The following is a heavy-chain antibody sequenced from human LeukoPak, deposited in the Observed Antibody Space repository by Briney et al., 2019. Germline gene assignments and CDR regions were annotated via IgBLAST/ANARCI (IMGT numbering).Heavy chain of an antibody. CDR3: ARDKESSGWYLTPYYYGMDV. J-gene: IGHJ6*04. CDR1: GFPFSDYY. D-gene: IGHD6-13*01. V-gene: IGHV3-11*06. CDR2: IGSSSSYT. Sequence: GGSLRLSCAASGFPFSDYYMTWIRQAPGKGLEWISYIGSSSSYTHYADSVKGRFTISRDNAKNSLYLQMNSLRAEDTAVYYCARDKESSGWYLTPYYYGMDVWGKGTTVTVSS.